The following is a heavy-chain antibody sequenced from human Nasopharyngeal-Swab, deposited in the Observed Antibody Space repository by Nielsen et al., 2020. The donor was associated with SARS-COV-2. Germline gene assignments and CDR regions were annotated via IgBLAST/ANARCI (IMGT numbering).Heavy chain of an antibody. CDR3: AHLGYCSSTSCL. Sequence: SETLSLTCTVSAGSISSSIYYCGWIRQPPGKGLEWLGSIYYSGWPYYNPSLKSRVTISVDTSKNQFSLKLSSVTAADTAVYYCAHLGYCSSTSCLWGQGTLVTVSS. V-gene: IGHV4-39*01. J-gene: IGHJ4*02. CDR1: AGSISSSIYY. CDR2: IYYSGWP. D-gene: IGHD2-2*01.